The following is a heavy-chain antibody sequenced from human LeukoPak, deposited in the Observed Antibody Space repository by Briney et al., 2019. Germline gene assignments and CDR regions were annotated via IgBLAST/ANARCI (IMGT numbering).Heavy chain of an antibody. V-gene: IGHV1-8*01. D-gene: IGHD3-3*01. CDR1: GYTFTSYD. CDR3: ARGRGIFGVVIYYYYYMDV. CDR2: MNPNSGNT. J-gene: IGHJ6*03. Sequence: GASVKVSCKASGYTFTSYDINWVRQATGQGLEWMGWMNPNSGNTAYAQKFQGRVTMTRNTSISTAYMELSSLRSEDTAVYYCARGRGIFGVVIYYYYYMDVWGKGTTVTVSS.